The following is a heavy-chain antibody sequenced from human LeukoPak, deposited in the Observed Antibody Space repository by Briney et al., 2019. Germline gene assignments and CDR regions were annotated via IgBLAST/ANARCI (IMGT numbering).Heavy chain of an antibody. D-gene: IGHD3-10*01. J-gene: IGHJ6*02. CDR2: INYSGGST. Sequence: GGSLRLSCAASEFTFSSYAMQWVRQAPGKGLEWVSGINYSGGSTYYADSVKGRFTISRDNSKNTLYLQMNSLRAEDTAVYYCAKYLSAKGSPYALDVWGQGTTVTVSS. CDR3: AKYLSAKGSPYALDV. V-gene: IGHV3-23*01. CDR1: EFTFSSYA.